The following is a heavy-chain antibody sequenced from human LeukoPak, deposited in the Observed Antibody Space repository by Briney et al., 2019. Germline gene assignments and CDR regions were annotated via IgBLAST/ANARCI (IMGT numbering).Heavy chain of an antibody. D-gene: IGHD5-18*01. CDR3: ARADGRGCSYGSPLWFDP. V-gene: IGHV1-69*05. CDR1: GGTFSSYA. Sequence: GASVKVSCKASGGTFSSYAISWVRQAPGQGLEWMGRIIPIFGTANYAQKFQGRVTITTDESTSTAYMELSSLRSEDTAVYYCARADGRGCSYGSPLWFDPWGQGTLVTVSS. CDR2: IIPIFGTA. J-gene: IGHJ5*02.